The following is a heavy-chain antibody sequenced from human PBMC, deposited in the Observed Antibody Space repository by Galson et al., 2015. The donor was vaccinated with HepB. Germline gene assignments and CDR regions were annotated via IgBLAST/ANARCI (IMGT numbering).Heavy chain of an antibody. Sequence: SLRLSCAASGFTFTRYAMTWVRQAPGKGLEWVSSITSSGGNTYYTDAVKGRFTITRDNSKNTLSLQWNSLRVEDTAVYYCAKDGIMVANNPYHFHYWGQGTLVTVSS. CDR2: ITSSGGNT. CDR1: GFTFTRYA. J-gene: IGHJ4*02. V-gene: IGHV3-23*01. CDR3: AKDGIMVANNPYHFHY. D-gene: IGHD2-15*01.